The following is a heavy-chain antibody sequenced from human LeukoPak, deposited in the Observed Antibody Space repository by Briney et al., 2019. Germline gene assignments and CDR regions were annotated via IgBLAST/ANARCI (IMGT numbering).Heavy chain of an antibody. CDR2: ISDGGGNR. V-gene: IGHV3-48*03. J-gene: IGHJ4*02. Sequence: GGSLRLSCAASGLTFSNYEMNWVRQAPGTGQEWNSHISDGGGNRYYADYVKGRFTISRDNAKNSLYLQMNSLRAEDTAVYYCARRGYGSHFDYWGQGTLVTVSS. CDR1: GLTFSNYE. CDR3: ARRGYGSHFDY. D-gene: IGHD4-17*01.